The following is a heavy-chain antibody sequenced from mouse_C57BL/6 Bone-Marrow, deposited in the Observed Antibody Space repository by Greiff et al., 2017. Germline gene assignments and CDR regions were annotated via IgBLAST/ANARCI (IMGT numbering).Heavy chain of an antibody. V-gene: IGHV5-6*01. J-gene: IGHJ3*01. Sequence: EVNLVESGGDLVKPGGSLKLSCAASGFTFSSYGMSWVRQTPDKRLEWVATISSGGSYTYYPDSVKGRFTITRDNAKNTLYLQMSSLKSEDTAMYYCARHPLYDYGSSWFAYWGQGTLVTVSA. CDR3: ARHPLYDYGSSWFAY. CDR2: ISSGGSYT. D-gene: IGHD1-1*01. CDR1: GFTFSSYG.